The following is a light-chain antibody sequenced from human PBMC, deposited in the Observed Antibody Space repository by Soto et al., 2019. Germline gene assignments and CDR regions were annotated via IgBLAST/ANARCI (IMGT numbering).Light chain of an antibody. Sequence: EVVMTQSPAILSVSPGERATLSCRASQSVRSNLAWYQQRPGQAPRLLISGASTRATGIPARFSGSGSGTEFALTISSLQSEDFAVYYCQQHNDWPPLTFGGGTKVEIK. CDR2: GAS. CDR1: QSVRSN. V-gene: IGKV3-15*01. J-gene: IGKJ4*01. CDR3: QQHNDWPPLT.